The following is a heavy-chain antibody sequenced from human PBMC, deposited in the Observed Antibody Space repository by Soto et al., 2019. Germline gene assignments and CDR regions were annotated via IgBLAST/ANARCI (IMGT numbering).Heavy chain of an antibody. CDR2: IYPGDFDT. J-gene: IGHJ5*02. Sequence: GESLKISCRVSGDSFTTYWIAWVRQMPGKGLEWMGIIYPGDFDTRYSPSFQGQVTISVDKSINAAYLQWNSLKASDSAMYYCPTKNSRGYFNWFDTWGQGTLVTVSS. CDR3: PTKNSRGYFNWFDT. D-gene: IGHD3-22*01. CDR1: GDSFTTYW. V-gene: IGHV5-51*01.